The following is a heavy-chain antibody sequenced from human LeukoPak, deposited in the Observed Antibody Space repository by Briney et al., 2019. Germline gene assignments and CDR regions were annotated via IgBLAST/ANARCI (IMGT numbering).Heavy chain of an antibody. V-gene: IGHV3-23*01. D-gene: IGHD2-15*01. CDR3: AKDGYCSGGSCYSFFYFDY. Sequence: GGSLRLSCAASGFTFSSYAMSWVRQAPGKGLEWVSAISGSGGSTYYADSVKGRFTISRDNSKNTLDLQMNSLRAEDTAVYYCAKDGYCSGGSCYSFFYFDYWGQGTLVTVSS. CDR2: ISGSGGST. CDR1: GFTFSSYA. J-gene: IGHJ4*02.